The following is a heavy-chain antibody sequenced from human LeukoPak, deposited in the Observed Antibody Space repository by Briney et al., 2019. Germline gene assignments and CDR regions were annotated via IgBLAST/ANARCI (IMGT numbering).Heavy chain of an antibody. V-gene: IGHV3-23*01. J-gene: IGHJ4*02. CDR3: ATYSSGYYYFDY. Sequence: AGGSLRLSCAASGFTFSSYAMSWVRQAPGKGLEWVSAISGSGGSTYYADSVKGRLTISRDNSKNTLYLQMNSLRAEDTAVYYCATYSSGYYYFDYWGQGTLVTVSS. CDR1: GFTFSSYA. D-gene: IGHD3-22*01. CDR2: ISGSGGST.